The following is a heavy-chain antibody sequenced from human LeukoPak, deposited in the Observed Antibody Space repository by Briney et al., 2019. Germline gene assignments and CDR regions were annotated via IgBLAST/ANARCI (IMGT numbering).Heavy chain of an antibody. J-gene: IGHJ6*03. CDR2: MNTKSGNT. D-gene: IGHD2-2*01. V-gene: IGHV1-8*03. CDR3: ARCFSSTSSPYYMDV. Sequence: ASVKVSCQASGYTFTRYDINWVRQATGQGLEWMGWMNTKSGNTGHAQKFQGRVTITRDTSISTAYMELSSLRSEDTAVYYCARCFSSTSSPYYMDVWGKGTTVTVSS. CDR1: GYTFTRYD.